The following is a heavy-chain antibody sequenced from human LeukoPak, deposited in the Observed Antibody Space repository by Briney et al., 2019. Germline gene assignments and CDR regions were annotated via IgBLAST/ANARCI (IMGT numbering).Heavy chain of an antibody. Sequence: GGSLRLSCAASGFTFSSNDMHWVRQAPGKGLEWVAVIWYDGNNKYYADSVKGRLTISRDNSKNTLFLQMNSLRAEDTAVYCCATDAGHWFDPWGQGTLVTVSS. V-gene: IGHV3-33*01. J-gene: IGHJ5*02. CDR1: GFTFSSND. CDR3: ATDAGHWFDP. CDR2: IWYDGNNK.